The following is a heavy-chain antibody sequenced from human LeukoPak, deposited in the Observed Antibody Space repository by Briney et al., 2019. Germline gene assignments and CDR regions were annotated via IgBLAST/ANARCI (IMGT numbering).Heavy chain of an antibody. CDR3: AKDYYDSSGYYPPSYYYYMDV. J-gene: IGHJ6*03. V-gene: IGHV3-30*18. CDR2: ISYDGSNK. CDR1: GFTFSSYG. Sequence: GGSLRLSCAASGFTFSSYGMHWVRQAPGKGLEWVAVISYDGSNKYYADSVKGRFTISRDNSKDTLYLQMNSLRAEDTAVYYCAKDYYDSSGYYPPSYYYYMDVWGKGTTVTVSS. D-gene: IGHD3-22*01.